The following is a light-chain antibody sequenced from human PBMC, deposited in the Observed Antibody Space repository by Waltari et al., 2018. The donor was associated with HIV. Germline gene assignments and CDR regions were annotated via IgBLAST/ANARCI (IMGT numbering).Light chain of an antibody. CDR2: QDN. V-gene: IGLV3-1*01. CDR1: NLVKTF. J-gene: IGLJ2*01. CDR3: QAWDTSTVV. Sequence: YELTQPPSLPVSPGQTASLPCSGDNLVKTFASWYQQKPGHSPKLVIYQDNWRPSGIPERFSGSNSGNTATLTISGTQVMDEADYYCQAWDTSTVVFGGGTKLTVL.